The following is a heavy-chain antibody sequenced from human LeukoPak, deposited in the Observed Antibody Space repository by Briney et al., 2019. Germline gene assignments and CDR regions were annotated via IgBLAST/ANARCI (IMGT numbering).Heavy chain of an antibody. CDR3: ASQAYYGSGSFDY. J-gene: IGHJ4*02. D-gene: IGHD3-10*01. Sequence: SETLCLTCTVSGGSISSYYWSWILQPPGKGLEWIGYIYYSGSTNYNPSLKSRVTISVDTSKNQFSLKLSSVTAADTAVYYCASQAYYGSGSFDYWGQGTLVTVSS. V-gene: IGHV4-59*01. CDR1: GGSISSYY. CDR2: IYYSGST.